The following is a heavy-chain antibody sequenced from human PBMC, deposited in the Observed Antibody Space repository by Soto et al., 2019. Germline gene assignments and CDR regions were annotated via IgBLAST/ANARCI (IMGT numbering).Heavy chain of an antibody. D-gene: IGHD3-3*01. CDR2: IYYRGST. V-gene: IGHV4-39*01. J-gene: IGHJ4*02. Sequence: SETLSLTCTVSGGSISGSSYYWGWIRQPPGKGLEWIGSIYYRGSTHYSPSLKSRVTISVDTSKNQFSLKLSSVTAADTAVYYCARQGGSWGGYSFDNWGQGTLVTVSS. CDR1: GGSISGSSYY. CDR3: ARQGGSWGGYSFDN.